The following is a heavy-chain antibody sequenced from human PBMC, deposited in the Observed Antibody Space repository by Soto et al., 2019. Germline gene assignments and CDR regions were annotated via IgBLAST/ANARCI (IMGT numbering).Heavy chain of an antibody. D-gene: IGHD2-15*01. CDR3: ALLRWSGRVEDY. CDR2: IIPILGIA. CDR1: GGTFSSYT. J-gene: IGHJ4*02. Sequence: QVQLVQSGAEVKKPGSSVKVSCKASGGTFSSYTISWVRQAPGQGLEWMGRIIPILGIANYAQKFQGRVTITADKPTRTAYMELSSLRSEDTAVYYCALLRWSGRVEDYWGQGTLVTVSS. V-gene: IGHV1-69*02.